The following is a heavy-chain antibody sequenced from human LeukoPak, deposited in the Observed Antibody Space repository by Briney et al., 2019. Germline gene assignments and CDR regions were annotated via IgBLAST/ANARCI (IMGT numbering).Heavy chain of an antibody. CDR3: AREYSQSYTPLSP. CDR2: IDRSTGT. CDR1: GYTFTGYY. D-gene: IGHD3-10*01. Sequence: ASVKVSCKASGYTFTGYYIHWVRQAPGQGLEWMGWIDRSTGTKYAQKFQGRVTMTRDTSISTAYMELNRLTSDDTAVYFCAREYSQSYTPLSPWGQGTLVTVSS. V-gene: IGHV1-2*02. J-gene: IGHJ5*02.